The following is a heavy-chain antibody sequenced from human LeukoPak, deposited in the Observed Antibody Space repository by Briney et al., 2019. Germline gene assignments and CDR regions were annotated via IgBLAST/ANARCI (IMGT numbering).Heavy chain of an antibody. Sequence: SETLSLTCTVSGGSISSSSYYWGWIRQPPGKGLEWIGSIYYSGSTYYNPSLKSRVTISVDTSKNQFSLKLSSATAADTAVYYCARHYYGSGSYYNAFDYWGQGTLVTVSS. V-gene: IGHV4-39*01. CDR1: GGSISSSSYY. CDR2: IYYSGST. D-gene: IGHD3-10*01. J-gene: IGHJ4*02. CDR3: ARHYYGSGSYYNAFDY.